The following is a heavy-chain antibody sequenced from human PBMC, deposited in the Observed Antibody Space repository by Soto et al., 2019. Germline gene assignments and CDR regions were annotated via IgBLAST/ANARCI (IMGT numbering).Heavy chain of an antibody. CDR3: AIGGWYDSSRYYYGMEV. D-gene: IGHD6-19*01. CDR2: ISSSSSTI. J-gene: IGHJ6*02. CDR1: GFTFSSYS. Sequence: EVQLVESGGGLVQPGGSLRLSCAASGFTFSSYSMNWVRQAPGKGLVRVSYISSSSSTIYYADSVKGRVTISRDNAKNLLYLQMNSLRAEATAVYYCAIGGWYDSSRYYYGMEVWCQRTTVTV. V-gene: IGHV3-48*01.